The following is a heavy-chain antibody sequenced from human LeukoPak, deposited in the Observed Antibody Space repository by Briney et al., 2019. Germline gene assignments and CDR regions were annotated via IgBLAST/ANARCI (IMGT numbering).Heavy chain of an antibody. CDR2: INHSGST. D-gene: IGHD2-15*01. CDR1: GGSFSAYY. Sequence: PPETLSLTCAVYGGSFSAYYWSWIRQPPGKGLEWMGEINHSGSTNYNPSLKSRATISVDTSKKQFSLKLSSLTAADTAVYYCARGSCSGGSCYLYNYYHYMDVWGKGTTVTVSS. V-gene: IGHV4-34*01. J-gene: IGHJ6*03. CDR3: ARGSCSGGSCYLYNYYHYMDV.